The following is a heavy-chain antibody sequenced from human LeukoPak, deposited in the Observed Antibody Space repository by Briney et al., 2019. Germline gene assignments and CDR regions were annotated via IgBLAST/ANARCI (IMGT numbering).Heavy chain of an antibody. Sequence: GGSLRLSCAASGFTFSSYWMHWVRHVPGKGLVWVLRIDSDGSSSWYADSVRGRFTISRDNAKNTLYLQMNSLRVEDTAVYHCARDGPGAVEKDYWGQGTLVTVSS. V-gene: IGHV3-74*01. CDR2: IDSDGSSS. CDR1: GFTFSSYW. J-gene: IGHJ4*02. D-gene: IGHD6-19*01. CDR3: ARDGPGAVEKDY.